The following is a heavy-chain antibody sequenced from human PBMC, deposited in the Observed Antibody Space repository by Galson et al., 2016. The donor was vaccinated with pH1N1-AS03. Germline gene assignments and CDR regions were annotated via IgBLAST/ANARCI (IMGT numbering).Heavy chain of an antibody. V-gene: IGHV3-23*01. CDR2: TSSSGGST. J-gene: IGHJ4*02. Sequence: SLRLSCAASGFTFTDFAVSWVRQAPGRGLEWVSATSSSGGSTYYAESVKGRFTISRDYSKNTVDLQMNSLRAEDTAVYYCAKDRNDYRLHYFSGSDVWGRGTLVIVSS. CDR1: GFTFTDFA. D-gene: IGHD1-1*01. CDR3: AKDRNDYRLHYFSGSDV.